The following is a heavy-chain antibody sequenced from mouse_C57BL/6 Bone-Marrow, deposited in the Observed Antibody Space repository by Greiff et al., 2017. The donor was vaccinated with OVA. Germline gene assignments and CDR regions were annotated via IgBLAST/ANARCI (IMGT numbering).Heavy chain of an antibody. V-gene: IGHV1-59*01. CDR3: AIRWDVNFDY. Sequence: VQLQQPGAELVRPGTSVKLSCKASGYTFTSYWMHWVKQRPGQGLEWIGVIDPSDSYTNYNQKFKGKATLTVDTSSSTAYMQLSSLTSEDSAVYYCAIRWDVNFDYWGQGTTLTVSS. CDR1: GYTFTSYW. D-gene: IGHD4-1*01. CDR2: IDPSDSYT. J-gene: IGHJ2*01.